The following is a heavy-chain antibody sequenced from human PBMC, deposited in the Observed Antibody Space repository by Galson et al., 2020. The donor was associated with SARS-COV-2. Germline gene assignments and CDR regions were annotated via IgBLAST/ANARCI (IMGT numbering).Heavy chain of an antibody. Sequence: SETLSLTCTVSGGSISSSRYYWGWIRQPPGKGLEWIGRIYYRGPTYYTPSRKSRVTISVDTSKNQFSLKLSSVTAADTAVYYGASAFRGYSYDDAFDIWGQGTMVTVSS. D-gene: IGHD5-18*01. J-gene: IGHJ3*02. CDR2: IYYRGPT. V-gene: IGHV4-39*01. CDR1: GGSISSSRYY. CDR3: ASAFRGYSYDDAFDI.